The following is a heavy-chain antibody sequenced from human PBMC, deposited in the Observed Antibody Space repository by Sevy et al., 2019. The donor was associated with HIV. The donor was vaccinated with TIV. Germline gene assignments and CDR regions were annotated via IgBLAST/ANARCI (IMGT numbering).Heavy chain of an antibody. J-gene: IGHJ4*02. V-gene: IGHV3-7*01. CDR2: IKQDESGK. D-gene: IGHD3-22*01. CDR3: AKGNSGSFDY. CDR1: GFSFSTYW. Sequence: GGSLRLSFAASGFSFSTYWSHWVRQAPGKGLGWVANIKQDESGKYYVASVKGRFTISRDNAKNSVYLEMNSLRPEDTAIYYCAKGNSGSFDYWGQGTLVTVSS.